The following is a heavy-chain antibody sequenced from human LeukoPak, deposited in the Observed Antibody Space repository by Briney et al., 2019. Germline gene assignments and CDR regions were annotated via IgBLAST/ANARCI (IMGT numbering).Heavy chain of an antibody. Sequence: GGSLRLSCAASGFTFSSYAMHWVRQAPGKGLEWVAVISYDGSNKYYADSVKGRFTISRDNSKNTLYLQMDSLRAEDTAVYYCARESAGAALGDWGQGTLVTVSS. CDR2: ISYDGSNK. D-gene: IGHD6-6*01. CDR1: GFTFSSYA. J-gene: IGHJ4*02. V-gene: IGHV3-30*04. CDR3: ARESAGAALGD.